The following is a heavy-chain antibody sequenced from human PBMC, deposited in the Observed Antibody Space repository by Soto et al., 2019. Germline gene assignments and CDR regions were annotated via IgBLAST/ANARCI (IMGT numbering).Heavy chain of an antibody. Sequence: QVQLVQSGAEVKKPGASVKVSCKASGYTFTSYAMHWVRQAPGQRLEWMGWINAGNGNTKYSQKFQGRVTITRDTSASTAYMELSSLRSEDTAVYYCAGGWDCTNGVCGLDYYMDVWGKGTTVTVSS. CDR3: AGGWDCTNGVCGLDYYMDV. CDR2: INAGNGNT. D-gene: IGHD2-8*01. J-gene: IGHJ6*03. CDR1: GYTFTSYA. V-gene: IGHV1-3*01.